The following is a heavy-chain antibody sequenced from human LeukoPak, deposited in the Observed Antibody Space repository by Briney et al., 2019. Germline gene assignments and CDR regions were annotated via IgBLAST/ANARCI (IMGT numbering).Heavy chain of an antibody. CDR3: ARDRGYSSFDY. Sequence: GGSLRLSCAAYGFTFSSSWMTWVRQAPGKDLEWVATINPDGSKVAYVGSVKGRFTISRDNAKNSVYLQMSSLRVEETGVFYCARDRGYSSFDYWGQGALVAVSS. D-gene: IGHD2-15*01. CDR2: INPDGSKV. CDR1: GFTFSSSW. J-gene: IGHJ4*02. V-gene: IGHV3-7*01.